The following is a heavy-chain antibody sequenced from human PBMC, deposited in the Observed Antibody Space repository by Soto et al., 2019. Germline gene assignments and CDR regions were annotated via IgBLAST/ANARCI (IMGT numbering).Heavy chain of an antibody. J-gene: IGHJ4*02. Sequence: SETLSLTCTVSGGSISSSSYYWGWIRQPPGKGLEWIGSIYYSGSTYYNPSLKSRVTISVDTSKNQFSLKLSSVTAADTAVYYCARHIGNRASGYYDGFDYWSQGTLVTVSS. CDR1: GGSISSSSYY. CDR3: ARHIGNRASGYYDGFDY. CDR2: IYYSGST. D-gene: IGHD5-12*01. V-gene: IGHV4-39*01.